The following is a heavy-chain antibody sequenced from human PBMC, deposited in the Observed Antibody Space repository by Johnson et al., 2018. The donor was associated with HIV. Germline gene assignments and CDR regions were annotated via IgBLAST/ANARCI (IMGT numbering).Heavy chain of an antibody. Sequence: QVQLVESGGGVVQPGGSLRLSCVASGFTFSSYGMHWVRQAPGKGLEWVAFIRYDGRNKYYADSVKGRFTISRDNSKNTLYLQMNSLRAEDTAVYYCARDRGGGSYHDAFDIWGQGTMVTVSS. J-gene: IGHJ3*02. CDR3: ARDRGGGSYHDAFDI. D-gene: IGHD1-26*01. CDR1: GFTFSSYG. V-gene: IGHV3-30*02. CDR2: IRYDGRNK.